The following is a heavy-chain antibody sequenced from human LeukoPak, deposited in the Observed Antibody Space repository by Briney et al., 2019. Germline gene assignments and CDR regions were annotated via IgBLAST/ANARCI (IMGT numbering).Heavy chain of an antibody. D-gene: IGHD6-19*01. J-gene: IGHJ4*02. Sequence: ASVKVSCKASGYTFTSYGISWVRQAPGQGLEWMGWISTYNGNTNYAQKVQGRVTMTADTSTSTAYMELRSLRSDDTAVYYCARDYSSGWPNFDYWGQGTLVTVSS. CDR2: ISTYNGNT. CDR1: GYTFTSYG. CDR3: ARDYSSGWPNFDY. V-gene: IGHV1-18*01.